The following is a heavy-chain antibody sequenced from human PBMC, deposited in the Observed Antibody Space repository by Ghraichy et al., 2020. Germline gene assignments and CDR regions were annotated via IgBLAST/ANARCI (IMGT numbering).Heavy chain of an antibody. CDR3: ARGKDSAKIHH. J-gene: IGHJ1*01. CDR2: IHPSGST. CDR1: GGSFSDHY. Sequence: SETLSLTCAVFGGSFSDHYRVWIRQPPGKGLEWIGEIHPSGSTNYNPSLASRVTMSVDTSKNQFSLRLSSVTAADTAVYYCARGKDSAKIHHWGQGTLVTVSS. D-gene: IGHD3-22*01. V-gene: IGHV4-34*01.